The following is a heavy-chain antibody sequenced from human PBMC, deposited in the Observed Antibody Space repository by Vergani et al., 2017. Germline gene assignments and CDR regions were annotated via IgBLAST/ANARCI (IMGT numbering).Heavy chain of an antibody. CDR1: GVSVTDYN. CDR2: LSTTGGA. D-gene: IGHD6-19*01. CDR3: ARASXSGWYLDYYYGMDV. J-gene: IGHJ6*02. V-gene: IGHV4-59*02. Sequence: QAQLQESGPGLVKPSETLALTCHVFGVSVTDYNCNWIRQAPGKGLEWIGSLSTTGGATHASHNPSLKSRVSISVDTSKNQFSLKLSSVTAADTAVYYCARASXSGWYLDYYYGMDVWGQGTTVTVSS.